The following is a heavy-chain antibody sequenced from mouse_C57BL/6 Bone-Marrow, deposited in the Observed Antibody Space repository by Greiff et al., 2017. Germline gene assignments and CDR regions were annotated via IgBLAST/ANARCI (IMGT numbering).Heavy chain of an antibody. CDR2: INPNNGGT. CDR1: GNTFTDYY. V-gene: IGHV1-26*01. Sequence: EVQLQQSGPELVKPGASVKISCKASGNTFTDYYMNWVKQSHGKSLEWIGDINPNNGGTSYNQKFKGKATLTVDKSSSTAYMELRSLTSAASAVYYCASTHHFDYWGQGTTLTVSS. CDR3: ASTHHFDY. J-gene: IGHJ2*01.